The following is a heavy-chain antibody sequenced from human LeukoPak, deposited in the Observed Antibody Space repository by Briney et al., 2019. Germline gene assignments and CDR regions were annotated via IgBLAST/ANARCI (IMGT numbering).Heavy chain of an antibody. CDR1: GCTFTGYY. D-gene: IGHD6-13*01. CDR2: INPNSGGT. CDR3: ARAIGQQLVPGY. V-gene: IGHV1-2*06. Sequence: ASVKVSCKASGCTFTGYYMHWVRQAPGQGLEWMGRINPNSGGTNYAQKFQGRVTMTRDTSISTAYMELSRLRSDDTAVYYCARAIGQQLVPGYWGQGTLVTVSS. J-gene: IGHJ4*02.